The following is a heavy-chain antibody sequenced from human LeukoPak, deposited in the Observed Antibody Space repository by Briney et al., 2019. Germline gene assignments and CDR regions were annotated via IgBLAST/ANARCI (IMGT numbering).Heavy chain of an antibody. CDR1: GITLSNYG. V-gene: IGHV3-23*01. D-gene: IGHD3-22*01. J-gene: IGHJ4*02. Sequence: GGSLRLSCAVSGITLSNYGMTWVRQAPGKGLEWVAGISVTGGRTNYADSVKGRFTISRDNPKNTLYLQMNSLRAEDTAVYFCAKRGVVIRVILVGFHKEAYYFDSWGQGALVTVSS. CDR3: AKRGVVIRVILVGFHKEAYYFDS. CDR2: ISVTGGRT.